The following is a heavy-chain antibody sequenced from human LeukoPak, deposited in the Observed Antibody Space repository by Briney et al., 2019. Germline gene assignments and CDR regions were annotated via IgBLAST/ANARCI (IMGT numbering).Heavy chain of an antibody. CDR1: GFTFSSYS. V-gene: IGHV3-21*01. Sequence: GGSLRLSCAASGFTFSSYSMDWVRQAPGKGLEWVSSISSSSNNIYYADSVKGRFTISRDNGKDSLYLLMNSLRAENTAVYYCVYGGGYFQHWGQGTLVTVSS. D-gene: IGHD4-23*01. CDR2: ISSSSNNI. CDR3: VYGGGYFQH. J-gene: IGHJ1*01.